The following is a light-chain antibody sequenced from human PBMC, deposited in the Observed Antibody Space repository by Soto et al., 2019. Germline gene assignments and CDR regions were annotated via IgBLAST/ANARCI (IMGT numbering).Light chain of an antibody. CDR3: SSYTTSSTYV. CDR2: DVS. J-gene: IGLJ1*01. CDR1: SSDVGNYNR. V-gene: IGLV2-18*02. Sequence: QSALTQPPSVSGSPGQSVAISCTGTSSDVGNYNRVSWYQQPPGTAPRLKIYDVSNRPSGVPDRFSGSKSGNTASLTISGLQADDEADYYCSSYTTSSTYVFGTGTKLTVL.